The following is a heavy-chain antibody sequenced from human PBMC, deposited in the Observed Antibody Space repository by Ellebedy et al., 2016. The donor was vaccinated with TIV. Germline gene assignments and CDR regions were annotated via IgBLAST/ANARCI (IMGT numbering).Heavy chain of an antibody. CDR3: ARGGYCSGGSCYTAPFSDY. J-gene: IGHJ4*02. D-gene: IGHD2-15*01. CDR2: MKPSSGDS. V-gene: IGHV1-8*01. CDR1: GYSFTSYD. Sequence: ASVKVSXXASGYSFTSYDIIWVRQAAGQGPAWMGWMKPSSGDSGSAQKFQGRVTMTRDTSISTAYMELSSLSSDDTAVYYCARGGYCSGGSCYTAPFSDYWGQGTLVTVSS.